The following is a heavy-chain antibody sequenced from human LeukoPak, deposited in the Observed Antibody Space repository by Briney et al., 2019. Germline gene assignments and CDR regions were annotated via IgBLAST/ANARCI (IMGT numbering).Heavy chain of an antibody. Sequence: GGSLRLSCAASGFTFSSYWMSWVRQAPGKGLEWVANIKQDGSEKYYVDSVKDRFTISRDNAKNSLYLQMNSLRAEDTAVYYCARDQSGYDFDYWGQGTLVTVSS. V-gene: IGHV3-7*01. CDR1: GFTFSSYW. CDR2: IKQDGSEK. J-gene: IGHJ4*02. D-gene: IGHD5-12*01. CDR3: ARDQSGYDFDY.